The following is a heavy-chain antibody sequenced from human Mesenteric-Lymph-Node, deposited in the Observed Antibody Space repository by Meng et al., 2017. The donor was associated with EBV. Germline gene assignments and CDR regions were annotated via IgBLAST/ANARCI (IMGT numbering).Heavy chain of an antibody. D-gene: IGHD6-19*01. CDR3: ARERGWGFDY. CDR2: ISCSGDGT. V-gene: IGHV3-11*01. J-gene: IGHJ4*02. CDR1: GGTLRDYY. Sequence: QVELVECGGGLDKHGGSRRLCCEASGGTLRDYYVTWIRQAPGKGLEWVSYISCSGDGTYYADSVRGRFSISRDNAKNSLYLEMNSLRVEDTAVYYCARERGWGFDYWGQGTLVTVSS.